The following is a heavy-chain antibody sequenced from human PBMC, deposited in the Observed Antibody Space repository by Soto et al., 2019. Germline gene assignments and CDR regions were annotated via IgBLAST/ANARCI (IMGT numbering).Heavy chain of an antibody. J-gene: IGHJ6*02. CDR3: ARRSSGWYSNYYYYGMDV. V-gene: IGHV4-39*01. CDR2: IYYSGST. D-gene: IGHD6-19*01. Sequence: QPPGKGLEWIGSIYYSGSTYYHPSLKSRVTISVDTSKNQFSLKLSSVTAADTAVYYCARRSSGWYSNYYYYGMDVWGQGTTVTVSS.